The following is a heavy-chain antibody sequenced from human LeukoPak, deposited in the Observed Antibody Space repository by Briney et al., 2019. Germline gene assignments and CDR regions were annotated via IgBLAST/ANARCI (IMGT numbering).Heavy chain of an antibody. J-gene: IGHJ5*02. CDR1: GYTFTSYG. V-gene: IGHV1-18*01. CDR2: ISAYNGNT. D-gene: IGHD3-9*01. Sequence: ASVKVSCKASGYTFTSYGISWVRQAPGQGLEWMGWISAYNGNTNYAQKLQGRVTMTTDTSTSTACMELSSLRSEDTAVYYCATSRPEYHYDILTGYHYRNWFDPWGQGTLVTVSS. CDR3: ATSRPEYHYDILTGYHYRNWFDP.